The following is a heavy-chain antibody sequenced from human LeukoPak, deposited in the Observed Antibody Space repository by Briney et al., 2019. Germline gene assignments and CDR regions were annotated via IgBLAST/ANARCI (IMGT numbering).Heavy chain of an antibody. J-gene: IGHJ6*02. CDR1: GYTFTSYD. D-gene: IGHD6-13*01. V-gene: IGHV1-18*01. Sequence: ASVKVSCKASGYTFTSYDISWVRQAPGQGLEWMGWISAYNGNTNYAQKLQGRVTMTTDTSTSTAYMELRSLRSDDTAVYYCASQQLDYYYGMDVWGQGTTVTVSS. CDR3: ASQQLDYYYGMDV. CDR2: ISAYNGNT.